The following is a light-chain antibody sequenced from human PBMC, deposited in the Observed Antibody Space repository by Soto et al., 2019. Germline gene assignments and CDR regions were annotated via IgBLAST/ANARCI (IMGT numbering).Light chain of an antibody. Sequence: DIQMTQSPSTLSASVGDRVTLTCRASQSISSWLAWYQQKPGKAPKLLSYDASSLESGVPSRFRGSGSGTEFTLTISSLKPDDFETYYCQQYNSYPWTFGQGTKVDIK. CDR3: QQYNSYPWT. V-gene: IGKV1-5*01. J-gene: IGKJ1*01. CDR1: QSISSW. CDR2: DAS.